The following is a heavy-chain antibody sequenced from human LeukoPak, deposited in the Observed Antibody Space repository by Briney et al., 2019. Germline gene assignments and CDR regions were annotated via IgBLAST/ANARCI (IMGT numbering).Heavy chain of an antibody. CDR3: AKDRTYYYGSGSYYNGDAFDI. CDR2: ISYDGSNK. J-gene: IGHJ3*02. V-gene: IGHV3-30*18. CDR1: GFTFSSYG. D-gene: IGHD3-10*01. Sequence: GGSLRLSCAASGFTFSSYGMHWVRQAPGRGLEWVAVISYDGSNKYYADSVKGRFTISRDNSKNTLYLQMNSLRAEDTAVCYCAKDRTYYYGSGSYYNGDAFDIWGQGTMVTVSS.